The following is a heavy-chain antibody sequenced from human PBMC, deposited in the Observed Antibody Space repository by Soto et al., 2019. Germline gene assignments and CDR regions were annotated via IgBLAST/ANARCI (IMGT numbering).Heavy chain of an antibody. V-gene: IGHV1-46*01. CDR2: INLSGGTT. CDR3: SREATAYYPGMDV. Sequence: QVRLVQSGAEVKRPGASVKVSCKTSGYTFINYYMHWLRQAPGEGPEWMGVINLSGGTTTYSQKFQGRVTMTRDTSTSTIYMEFRSLTTEDTAMYSCSREATAYYPGMDVWGQGTVVTFSS. CDR1: GYTFINYY. J-gene: IGHJ6*02.